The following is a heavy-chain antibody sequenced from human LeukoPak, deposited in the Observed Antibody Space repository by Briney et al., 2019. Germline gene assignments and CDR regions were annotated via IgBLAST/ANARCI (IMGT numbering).Heavy chain of an antibody. CDR3: AKESTRGYSYGYQDAFDI. J-gene: IGHJ3*02. CDR2: ISGSGGST. D-gene: IGHD5-18*01. Sequence: PGGSLRLSCAASGFTFSSYAMGWVRQAPGKGLEWVSAISGSGGSTYYADSVKGRFTISRDNSKNTLYLQMNSLRAEDTAVYYCAKESTRGYSYGYQDAFDIWGQGTMVTVSS. CDR1: GFTFSSYA. V-gene: IGHV3-23*01.